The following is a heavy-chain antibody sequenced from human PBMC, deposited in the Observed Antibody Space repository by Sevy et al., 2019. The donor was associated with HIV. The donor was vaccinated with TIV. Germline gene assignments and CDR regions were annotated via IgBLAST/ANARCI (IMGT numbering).Heavy chain of an antibody. V-gene: IGHV3-30-3*01. CDR3: ARDPILRFLEWPESYYFDY. CDR1: GFTSSSYA. D-gene: IGHD3-3*01. J-gene: IGHJ4*02. CDR2: ISYDGSNK. Sequence: GGSLRLSCAASGFTSSSYAMHWVRQAPGKGLEWVAVISYDGSNKYYADSVKGRFTISRDNSKNTLYLQMNSLRAEDTAVYYCARDPILRFLEWPESYYFDYWGQGTLVTVSS.